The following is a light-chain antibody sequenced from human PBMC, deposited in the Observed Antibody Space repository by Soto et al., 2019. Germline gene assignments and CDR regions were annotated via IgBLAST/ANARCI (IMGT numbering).Light chain of an antibody. CDR2: GSS. CDR3: HQYDSWT. Sequence: EIVLTQSPATLSLSPGERATLSCRASQSVSSYLAWYQQKPGQAPRLLTHGSSSRATGVPDRFSGSGSGTDFTLTISRLEPEDFAVYYCHQYDSWTFGQGTKVDIK. J-gene: IGKJ1*01. V-gene: IGKV3-20*01. CDR1: QSVSSY.